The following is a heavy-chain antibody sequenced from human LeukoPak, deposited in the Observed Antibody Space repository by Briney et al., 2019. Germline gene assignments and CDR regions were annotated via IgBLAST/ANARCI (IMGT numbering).Heavy chain of an antibody. Sequence: PSETLSLTCTVSGASISDYYWSWFWQPPGKALEWLAYMYYTGITNYNPSVKSRLTISIDTSKNQLSLTLNSVTAADTAVYYCARDHCSGGSCYWFDYWGQGTLVTVSS. CDR3: ARDHCSGGSCYWFDY. J-gene: IGHJ4*02. CDR1: GASISDYY. CDR2: MYYTGIT. V-gene: IGHV4-59*01. D-gene: IGHD2-15*01.